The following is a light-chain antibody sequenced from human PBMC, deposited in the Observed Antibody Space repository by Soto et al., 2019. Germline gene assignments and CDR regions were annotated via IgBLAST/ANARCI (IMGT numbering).Light chain of an antibody. Sequence: DIQMTQSPSSLSASVGDRVTITCRASQGISNYLAWYQQRPGKVPKLLIYAASTLQSVVPSRFSGSGSGTDFTITISSLQPEDVETSYCQTYNSAPWTFGQGTKMDI. V-gene: IGKV1-27*01. CDR2: AAS. CDR1: QGISNY. J-gene: IGKJ1*01. CDR3: QTYNSAPWT.